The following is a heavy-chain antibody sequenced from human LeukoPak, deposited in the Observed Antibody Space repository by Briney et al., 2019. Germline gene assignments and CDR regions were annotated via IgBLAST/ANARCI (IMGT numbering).Heavy chain of an antibody. V-gene: IGHV4-59*08. CDR1: VRSITAYN. Sequence: PSETLSLTCTVSVRSITAYNRGWIRQPPGSGLEWIGDFSFSESVDYNPSLKGRVTISVGTPNKNQFSLRLDSLTAADTPVYSSASRGTTDLSGYLDVWGKGTTVTVSS. D-gene: IGHD1-14*01. CDR3: ASRGTTDLSGYLDV. CDR2: FSFSESV. J-gene: IGHJ6*03.